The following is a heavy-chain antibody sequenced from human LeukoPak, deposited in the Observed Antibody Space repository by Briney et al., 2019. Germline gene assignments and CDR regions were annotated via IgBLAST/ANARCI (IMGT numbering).Heavy chain of an antibody. D-gene: IGHD6-19*01. CDR3: ARDSSGGSGGYYYYYMDV. CDR1: GGSINTYY. Sequence: SETLSLTCAVSGGSINTYYWAWIRQPPGKGLEWIGYLDYDGNTNYNPSLKSRVTISVDTSKNQFSLKLSSVTAADTAVYYCARDSSGGSGGYYYYYMDVWGKGTTVTVSS. CDR2: LDYDGNT. J-gene: IGHJ6*03. V-gene: IGHV4-59*01.